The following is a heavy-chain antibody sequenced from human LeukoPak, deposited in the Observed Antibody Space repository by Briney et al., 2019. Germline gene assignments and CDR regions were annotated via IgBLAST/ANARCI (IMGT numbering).Heavy chain of an antibody. D-gene: IGHD2-2*01. CDR1: GFTFSSYA. CDR2: ISGGGGST. Sequence: GGSLRLSCAASGFTFSSYAMSWVRQAPGKGLEWVSAISGGGGSTYYADSVKGRFTISRDNSKNTLYLQMNSLRAEDTAVYYCAKGSTKVVPAAEYYFDYWGQGTLVTVSS. J-gene: IGHJ4*02. CDR3: AKGSTKVVPAAEYYFDY. V-gene: IGHV3-23*01.